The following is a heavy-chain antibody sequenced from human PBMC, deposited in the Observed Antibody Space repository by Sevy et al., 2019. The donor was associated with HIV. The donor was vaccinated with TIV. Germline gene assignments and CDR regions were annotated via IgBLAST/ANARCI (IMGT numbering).Heavy chain of an antibody. Sequence: GGSLRVSCAASALTFTRYAFHWVRQAPGKGPEWLGVISYEGSNIYYGPSVKGRFTISRDHSKNTLYLQMNDMRTEDTAVYYYAKDLHPPGPVRGTNLDYRGRGTLVTVSS. J-gene: IGHJ4*02. CDR3: AKDLHPPGPVRGTNLDY. V-gene: IGHV3-30*18. D-gene: IGHD1-1*01. CDR2: ISYEGSNI. CDR1: ALTFTRYA.